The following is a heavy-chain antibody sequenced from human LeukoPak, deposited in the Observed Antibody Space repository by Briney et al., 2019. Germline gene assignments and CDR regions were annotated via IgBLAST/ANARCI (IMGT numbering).Heavy chain of an antibody. V-gene: IGHV3-23*01. J-gene: IGHJ4*02. CDR2: ISGPGDST. CDR1: GLTFSNYA. Sequence: PGGSLRLSCAASGLTFSNYAMSWVRQAPGQGLESVSSISGPGDSTFYADSVKGRFTISRDNSKNTLYLQMNSLRAEDTALYYCSKGISIDIMIGLDYWGQGILVTVSS. CDR3: SKGISIDIMIGLDY. D-gene: IGHD3-16*01.